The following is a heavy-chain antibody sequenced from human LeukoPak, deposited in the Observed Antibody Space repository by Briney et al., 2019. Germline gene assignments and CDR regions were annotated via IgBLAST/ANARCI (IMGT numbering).Heavy chain of an antibody. D-gene: IGHD2-8*01. Sequence: SEPLSLTCAVSGASIRSSAGYRWGWIRQPPGKGLEWIGQISYDGRREYNPSLRSRVTISLDTSKNQFSLKMTSVTAADAAVFCCARLHPNGPDEYWGRGTLVTVSS. V-gene: IGHV4-39*07. J-gene: IGHJ4*02. CDR3: ARLHPNGPDEY. CDR2: ISYDGRR. CDR1: GASIRSSAGYR.